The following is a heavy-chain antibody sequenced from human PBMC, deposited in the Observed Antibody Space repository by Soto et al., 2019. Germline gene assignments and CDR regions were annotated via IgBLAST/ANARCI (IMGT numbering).Heavy chain of an antibody. V-gene: IGHV1-18*04. CDR2: ISAYNGNT. D-gene: IGHD6-19*01. CDR3: ARPGPVGIAVAGTVNWFDP. Sequence: VDSVKVSCKASGYTFTSYGISWVRQAPGQGLEWMGWISAYNGNTNYAQKLQGRVTMTTDTSTSTAYMELRSLRSDDTAVYYCARPGPVGIAVAGTVNWFDPSGQGTLVTVPS. CDR1: GYTFTSYG. J-gene: IGHJ5*02.